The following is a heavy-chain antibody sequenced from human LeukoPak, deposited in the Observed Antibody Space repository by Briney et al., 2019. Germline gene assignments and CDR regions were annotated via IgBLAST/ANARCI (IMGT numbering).Heavy chain of an antibody. J-gene: IGHJ4*02. CDR3: ARLVYDSSGYYYVRYFDY. CDR2: INHSGST. Sequence: SETLSLTCAVYDGSFSGYYWSWIRQPPGKGLEWIGEINHSGSTNYNPSLKSRVTISVDTSKKQFSLKLSSVTAADTAVYYCARLVYDSSGYYYVRYFDYWGQGTLVTVSS. V-gene: IGHV4-34*01. D-gene: IGHD3-22*01. CDR1: DGSFSGYY.